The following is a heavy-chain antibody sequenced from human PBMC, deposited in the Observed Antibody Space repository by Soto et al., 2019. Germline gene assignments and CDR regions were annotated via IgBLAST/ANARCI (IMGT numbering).Heavy chain of an antibody. CDR1: GFTFSSYG. Sequence: GGSLRLSCAASGFTFSSYGMHWVRQAPGKGLEWVAVIWYDGSNKYYADSVKGRFTISRDNSKNTLYLQMNSLRAEDTAVYYCASNPAVAVTDDAFDIWGQGTMVTVSS. CDR2: IWYDGSNK. J-gene: IGHJ3*02. V-gene: IGHV3-33*01. CDR3: ASNPAVAVTDDAFDI. D-gene: IGHD6-19*01.